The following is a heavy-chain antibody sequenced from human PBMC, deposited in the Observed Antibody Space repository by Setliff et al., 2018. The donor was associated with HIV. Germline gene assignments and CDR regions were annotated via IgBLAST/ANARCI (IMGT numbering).Heavy chain of an antibody. CDR1: GCTFTGYY. Sequence: GASVKVSCKASGCTFTGYYMHWVRQAPGQGLEWMGWINPNNGGTNYAQKFQGRVTMTRDTSISTAYMELSRLRSDDTAVYYCARDYYDSGGYYQYYFDYWGQGTLVTVSS. D-gene: IGHD3-22*01. J-gene: IGHJ4*02. CDR3: ARDYYDSGGYYQYYFDY. CDR2: INPNNGGT. V-gene: IGHV1-2*02.